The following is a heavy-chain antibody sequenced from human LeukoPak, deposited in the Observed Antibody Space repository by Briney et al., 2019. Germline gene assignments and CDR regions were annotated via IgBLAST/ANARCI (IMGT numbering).Heavy chain of an antibody. V-gene: IGHV3-23*01. CDR2: ISYSCGST. D-gene: IGHD5-18*01. CDR1: GYTFSSCC. Sequence: HPGVSLRLSCAVSGYTFSSCCMRCVRRAPARGLVGVTTISYSCGSTYYADSMKGRFTISRDHSKNTLYLQMNTLRAENTAVYYCAKASQFGYSYGPREYFYYMDVWGKGTTVTISS. J-gene: IGHJ6*03. CDR3: AKASQFGYSYGPREYFYYMDV.